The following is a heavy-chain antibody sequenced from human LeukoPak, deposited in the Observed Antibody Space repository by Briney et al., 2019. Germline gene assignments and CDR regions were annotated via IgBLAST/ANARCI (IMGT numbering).Heavy chain of an antibody. D-gene: IGHD6-13*01. CDR3: ARDATTAVGWVYMDV. Sequence: GGSLRLSCAASGFTFNAYELNWVRQAPGEGLDWLAHISGSGDTIHYATSVEDRFTISRDNAKESVYLQMNSLRVEDTALYYCARDATTAVGWVYMDVWGKGTAVTIS. J-gene: IGHJ6*03. CDR1: GFTFNAYE. CDR2: ISGSGDTI. V-gene: IGHV3-48*03.